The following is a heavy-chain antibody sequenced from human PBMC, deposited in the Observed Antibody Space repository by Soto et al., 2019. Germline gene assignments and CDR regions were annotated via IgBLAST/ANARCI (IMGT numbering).Heavy chain of an antibody. V-gene: IGHV3-30-3*01. J-gene: IGHJ3*02. Sequence: GGSLRLSCAASGFTFSSYAMHWVRQAPGKGLEWVAVISYDGSNKYYADSVKGRFTISRDNSKNTLYLQMNSLRAEDTAVYYCAGYDGTNDAFDIWGQGTMVTVSS. CDR1: GFTFSSYA. CDR2: ISYDGSNK. CDR3: AGYDGTNDAFDI. D-gene: IGHD3-3*01.